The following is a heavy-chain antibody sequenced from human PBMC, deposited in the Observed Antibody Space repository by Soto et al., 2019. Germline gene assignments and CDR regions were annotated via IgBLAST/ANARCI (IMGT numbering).Heavy chain of an antibody. Sequence: QVHLVESGGGVVQPGTSLRLSCVGSGFTFRSYVIHWVRQAPGKGLEWVALTSYDGSNKDYGDSVKGRFTISRDNSRNTVDLHMDSLRREDTALYYCARWGTTGGLDVWGQGTLVSVSS. V-gene: IGHV3-30*19. CDR3: ARWGTTGGLDV. D-gene: IGHD3-16*01. CDR2: TSYDGSNK. J-gene: IGHJ1*01. CDR1: GFTFRSYV.